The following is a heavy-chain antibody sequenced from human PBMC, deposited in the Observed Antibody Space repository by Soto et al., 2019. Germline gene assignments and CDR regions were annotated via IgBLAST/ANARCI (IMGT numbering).Heavy chain of an antibody. CDR1: GRTFSSYA. CDR2: IIPIFGTA. D-gene: IGHD2-2*01. J-gene: IGHJ4*02. Sequence: SVTVSCKASGRTFSSYAISWVRQAPGQGREWMGGIIPIFGTANYAQKFQGRVTLTADESTSTAYLELSSLRSEDTAVYHCARARDPPLWSSTIGPFDYRGQGTLVTVSS. V-gene: IGHV1-69*13. CDR3: ARARDPPLWSSTIGPFDY.